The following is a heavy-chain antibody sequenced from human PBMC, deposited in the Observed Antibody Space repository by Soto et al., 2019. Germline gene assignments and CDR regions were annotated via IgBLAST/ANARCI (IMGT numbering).Heavy chain of an antibody. J-gene: IGHJ4*02. Sequence: PSETLSLTCTVSGGSTSSVGYYWGWIRQYPEKGLEWIGYIYYSGSTYYNPSLKRRVTISVDTSKNQFSLKLTSVTAADTAIYYCARGGDEYYFDYWGQGTQVTVSS. CDR2: IYYSGST. D-gene: IGHD3-10*01. CDR1: GGSTSSVGYY. CDR3: ARGGDEYYFDY. V-gene: IGHV4-31*03.